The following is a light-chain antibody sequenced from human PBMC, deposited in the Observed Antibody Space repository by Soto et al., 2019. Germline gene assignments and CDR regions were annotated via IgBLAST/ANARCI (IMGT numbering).Light chain of an antibody. CDR1: SSDVGGYKS. CDR2: EVS. J-gene: IGLJ2*01. V-gene: IGLV2-14*01. Sequence: QSALTQPASVSGSPGQSITISCTGTSSDVGGYKSVSWYQQHPGKVPKLMIYEVSNRPSGVSNRVSGSKSGNTASRTISQLQAEDESYYYCSSYTRSNTLVFGGGTKLPVL. CDR3: SSYTRSNTLV.